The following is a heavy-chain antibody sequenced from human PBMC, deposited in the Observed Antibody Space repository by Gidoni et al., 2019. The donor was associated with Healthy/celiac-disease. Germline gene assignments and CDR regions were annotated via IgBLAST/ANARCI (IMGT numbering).Heavy chain of an antibody. CDR2: ISWNSGSI. D-gene: IGHD6-13*01. CDR1: GLILYDYA. CDR3: SATPQDGSSVSYFDY. V-gene: IGHV3-9*01. J-gene: IGHJ4*02. Sequence: GDSFVQRGRVVRVSRGVTGLILYDYAMHWVRQALGEGVEWVSGISWNSGSICYGDSVQTRFTISRDYDKYSLYLQMNRLGVEDTALDYCSATPQDGSSVSYFDYWGQGTLVTVSS.